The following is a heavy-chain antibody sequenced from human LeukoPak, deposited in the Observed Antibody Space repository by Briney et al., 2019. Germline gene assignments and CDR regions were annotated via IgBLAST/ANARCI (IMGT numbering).Heavy chain of an antibody. CDR1: GFTFSSNW. CDR3: ARQRFGDV. V-gene: IGHV3-7*02. CDR2: MKQDGSEK. J-gene: IGHJ6*04. D-gene: IGHD3-3*01. Sequence: GGPLRLSCGASGFTFSSNWMTWVRQAPGKGLEWVANMKQDGSEKNYVDSVKGRFTISRDNAKNSLYLQMNSLRAEDTAVYYCARQRFGDVWGKGTTVTVSS.